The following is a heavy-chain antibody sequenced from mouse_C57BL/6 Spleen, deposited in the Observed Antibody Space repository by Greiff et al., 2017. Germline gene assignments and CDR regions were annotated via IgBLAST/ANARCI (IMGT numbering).Heavy chain of an antibody. J-gene: IGHJ1*03. CDR1: GFTFSSYA. Sequence: EVQGVESGGGLVKPGGSLKLSCAASGFTFSSYAMSWVRQTPEKRLEWVATISDGGSYTYYPDNVKGRFTISRDNAKNNLYLQMSHLKSEDTAMYYCARGREYFDVWGTGTTVTVSS. CDR2: ISDGGSYT. V-gene: IGHV5-4*01. CDR3: ARGREYFDV.